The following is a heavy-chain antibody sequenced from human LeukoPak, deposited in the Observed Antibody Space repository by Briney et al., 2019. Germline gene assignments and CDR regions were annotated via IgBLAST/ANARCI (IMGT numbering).Heavy chain of an antibody. Sequence: SETLSLTCTVSGGSISSYYWSWIRQPAGKGLEWIGRIYTSGSTNYNPSLKSRVTISVDTSKNQFSLKLSSVNAADTAVYYCARVKYYYDSSGYYYYYFDYWGQGTLVTVSS. CDR2: IYTSGST. CDR1: GGSISSYY. V-gene: IGHV4-4*07. D-gene: IGHD3-22*01. CDR3: ARVKYYYDSSGYYYYYFDY. J-gene: IGHJ4*02.